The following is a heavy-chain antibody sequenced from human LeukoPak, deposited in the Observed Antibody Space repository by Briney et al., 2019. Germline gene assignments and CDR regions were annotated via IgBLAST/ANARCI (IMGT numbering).Heavy chain of an antibody. J-gene: IGHJ6*03. CDR2: INHSGST. V-gene: IGHV4-34*01. CDR1: GGSFSGYY. D-gene: IGHD4-17*01. Sequence: SETLSLTCAVYGGSFSGYYWSWIRQPPGKGLEWIGEINHSGSTNYNPSLKSRVTISVDTSKNQFSLKLSSVTAADTAVYYCARVGDYVDFYYYYYYMDVWGKGPRSPSP. CDR3: ARVGDYVDFYYYYYYMDV.